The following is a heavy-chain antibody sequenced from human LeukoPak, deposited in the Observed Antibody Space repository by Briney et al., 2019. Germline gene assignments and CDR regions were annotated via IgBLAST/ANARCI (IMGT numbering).Heavy chain of an antibody. V-gene: IGHV3-30-3*01. CDR1: GFTVSSNY. J-gene: IGHJ1*01. Sequence: PGGSLRLSCAASGFTVSSNYMSWVRQAPGKGLEWVAVISYDGSNKYYADSVKGRFIISRDNSKNTLYLQMNSLRAEDTAVYYCARGGYYVGYFQHWGQGTLVTVSS. CDR2: ISYDGSNK. D-gene: IGHD1-26*01. CDR3: ARGGYYVGYFQH.